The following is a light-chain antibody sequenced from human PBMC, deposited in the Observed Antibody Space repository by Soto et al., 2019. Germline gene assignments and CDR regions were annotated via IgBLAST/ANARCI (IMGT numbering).Light chain of an antibody. CDR2: DAS. CDR1: QSVSSY. V-gene: IGKV3D-15*01. Sequence: PGERASLSCRASQSVSSYLAWYQHKPCQAPRLLIYDASNRATGIPARFSGSGSGTDFTLTISSLQSEDFAVYYCQQYKKWPRTFGHGTKVDI. J-gene: IGKJ1*01. CDR3: QQYKKWPRT.